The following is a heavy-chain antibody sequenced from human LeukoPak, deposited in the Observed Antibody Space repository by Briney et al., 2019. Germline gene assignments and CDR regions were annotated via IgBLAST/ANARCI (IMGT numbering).Heavy chain of an antibody. J-gene: IGHJ3*02. V-gene: IGHV4-30-2*05. CDR2: IYDSGST. D-gene: IGHD2-15*01. CDR1: GGSISSGGYS. Sequence: SETLSLTCAVSGGSISSGGYSWSWIRQPPGKGLEWIGYIYDSGSTYYNPSLKSRITISVDTSENRFSLKLSSVTATGTAVYYCARDCSGGSCYGAFDIWGQGTMVTVSS. CDR3: ARDCSGGSCYGAFDI.